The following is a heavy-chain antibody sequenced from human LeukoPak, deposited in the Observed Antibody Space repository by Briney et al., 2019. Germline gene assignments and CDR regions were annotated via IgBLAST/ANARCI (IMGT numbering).Heavy chain of an antibody. D-gene: IGHD5/OR15-5a*01. V-gene: IGHV1-2*02. J-gene: IGHJ3*02. CDR3: ARGGYSVSEVDAFDI. CDR2: INPHTGGT. Sequence: ASVKVSCKVSVYTFTGYYMHWVRQAPGQGLEWMGWINPHTGGTNYARKFQGRVALTSDTSITTAYMALSSLTSDDTGVYYCARGGYSVSEVDAFDIWGQGTMVTVSS. CDR1: VYTFTGYY.